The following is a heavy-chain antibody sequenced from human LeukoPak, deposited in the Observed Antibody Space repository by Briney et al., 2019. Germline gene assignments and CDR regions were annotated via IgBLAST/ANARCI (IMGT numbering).Heavy chain of an antibody. CDR1: GFTFSSYA. CDR2: ITSSGGST. J-gene: IGHJ4*02. D-gene: IGHD3-22*01. V-gene: IGHV3-23*01. CDR3: AKRYYYDNSGLWDS. Sequence: GGSLRLSCAASGFTFSSYAMSWVRRAPGKGQEWVSAITSSGGSTYYVDSVKRRFTISRDNSKNTLYLQVNSLRAEDTAVYYCAKRYYYDNSGLWDSWGQGTLVTVSS.